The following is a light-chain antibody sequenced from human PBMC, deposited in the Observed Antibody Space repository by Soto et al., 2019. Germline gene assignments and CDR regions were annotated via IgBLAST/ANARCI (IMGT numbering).Light chain of an antibody. Sequence: DIVMTQAPLSLPVTPGEPASISCRSSQSLLHSNGYNYLDWYLQKPGQSPQLLIYLGSNRASGVPDRFSGSRSGTDFTLKISRVEAEDVGVYYCVQALQASFTFGPGTKVHIK. V-gene: IGKV2-28*01. CDR1: QSLLHSNGYNY. CDR3: VQALQASFT. CDR2: LGS. J-gene: IGKJ3*01.